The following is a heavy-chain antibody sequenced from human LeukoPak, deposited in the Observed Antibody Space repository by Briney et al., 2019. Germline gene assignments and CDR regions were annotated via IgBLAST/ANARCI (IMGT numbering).Heavy chain of an antibody. D-gene: IGHD3-10*01. CDR1: GYTFTSYG. CDR2: ISAYNGNT. V-gene: IGHV1-18*01. Sequence: ASVKVSCKASGYTFTSYGIIWVRQAPGQGFEWMGWISAYNGNTNYAQKLQGRVTMTTDTSTSTAYMELRSLRSDDTAVYYCARGPPMVRGVILNWFDPWGQGTLVTVSS. J-gene: IGHJ5*02. CDR3: ARGPPMVRGVILNWFDP.